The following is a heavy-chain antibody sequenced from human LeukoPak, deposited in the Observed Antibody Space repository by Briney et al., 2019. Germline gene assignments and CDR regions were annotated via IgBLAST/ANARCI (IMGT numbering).Heavy chain of an antibody. D-gene: IGHD4-17*01. V-gene: IGHV4-59*01. CDR3: ARYDYGDCWFDP. Sequence: SETLSLTCTVSGGSMNNYYWSWIRQAPGKGLEWIGYISDSGSTNYDPSLGSRVTISVDTSKNQFSLKLTSVTAADTALYYCARYDYGDCWFDPWGQGTLVTVSS. CDR1: GGSMNNYY. J-gene: IGHJ5*02. CDR2: ISDSGST.